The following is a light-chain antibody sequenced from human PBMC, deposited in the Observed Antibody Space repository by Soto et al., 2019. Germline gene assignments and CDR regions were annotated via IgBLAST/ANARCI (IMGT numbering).Light chain of an antibody. CDR3: AAWDDSLNGLWV. CDR1: SSNIGTNT. V-gene: IGLV1-44*01. Sequence: QSVLTQPPSASGTPGQRVTISCSGSSSNIGTNTVNWYQQYPGAAPRLLIYFNNQRPSGVPDRFSASKSGTSASLAISGLQSEDEADYFCAAWDDSLNGLWVFGGGTKLT. J-gene: IGLJ3*02. CDR2: FNN.